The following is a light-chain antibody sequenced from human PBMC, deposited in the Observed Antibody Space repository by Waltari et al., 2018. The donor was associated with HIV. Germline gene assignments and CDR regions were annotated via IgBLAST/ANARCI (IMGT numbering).Light chain of an antibody. CDR1: QSVCSDY. V-gene: IGKV3-20*01. CDR2: GAS. J-gene: IGKJ2*01. Sequence: EVVLTQSPGTLSLSPGERVTLSCRASQSVCSDYLAWYQQKPGQAPRLLIYGASNRATDIPQRFSGSGSGTDFTLTISRLEPEDFAVYYCQQYGGSPYTFGQGTKLEIK. CDR3: QQYGGSPYT.